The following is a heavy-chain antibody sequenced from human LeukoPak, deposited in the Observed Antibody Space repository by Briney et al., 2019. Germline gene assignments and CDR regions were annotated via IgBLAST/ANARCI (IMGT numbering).Heavy chain of an antibody. D-gene: IGHD1-26*01. CDR1: GYTFTGYY. CDR2: INPNSGGT. CDR3: ARTLAVGATTADY. Sequence: ASVKVSCKASGYTFTGYYMHWVRQAHGQGLEWMGWINPNSGGTNYAQKFQGRVTMTRDTSISTAYMELSRLRSDDTAVYYCARTLAVGATTADYWGQGTLVTVSS. J-gene: IGHJ4*02. V-gene: IGHV1-2*02.